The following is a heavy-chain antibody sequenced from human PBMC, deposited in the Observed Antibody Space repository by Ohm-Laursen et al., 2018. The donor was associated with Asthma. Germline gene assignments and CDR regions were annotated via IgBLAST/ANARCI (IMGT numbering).Heavy chain of an antibody. CDR1: GFTFSSYG. D-gene: IGHD6-19*01. V-gene: IGHV3-30*03. Sequence: SLRLSCSASGFTFSSYGMHWVRQALGKGLEWVAVISYDGSNKYYADSVKGRFTISRDNSKNTLYLQMNSLRAEDTAVYYCARDLGYSSGWYWFDPWGQGTLVTVSS. CDR2: ISYDGSNK. J-gene: IGHJ5*02. CDR3: ARDLGYSSGWYWFDP.